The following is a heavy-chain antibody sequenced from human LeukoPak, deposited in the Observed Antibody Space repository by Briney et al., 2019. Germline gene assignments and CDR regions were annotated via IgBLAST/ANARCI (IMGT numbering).Heavy chain of an antibody. CDR1: GGSISSYY. V-gene: IGHV4-59*01. J-gene: IGHJ4*02. D-gene: IGHD5-24*01. Sequence: PSETLSLTCTVSGGSISSYYWSWIRQPPGKGLEWIGYIYYSGSTNYNPSLKSRVTISVDTSKNQFSLKLSSVTAADTAEYYFARGRDGYNYFDYWGQGTRVTVSS. CDR2: IYYSGST. CDR3: ARGRDGYNYFDY.